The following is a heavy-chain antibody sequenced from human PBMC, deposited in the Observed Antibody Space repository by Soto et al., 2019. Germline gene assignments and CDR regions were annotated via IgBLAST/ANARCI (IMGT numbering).Heavy chain of an antibody. CDR2: IKSKTDGGTT. Sequence: SGGSPRLSCAASGFTFSNAWMSWVRQAPGKGLEWVGRIKSKTDGGTTDYAAPVKGRFTISRDDSKNTLYLQMNSLKTEDTAVYYCTTSPGSIAARRGYYYYGMDVWGQGTTVTVSS. V-gene: IGHV3-15*01. CDR3: TTSPGSIAARRGYYYYGMDV. J-gene: IGHJ6*02. CDR1: GFTFSNAW. D-gene: IGHD6-6*01.